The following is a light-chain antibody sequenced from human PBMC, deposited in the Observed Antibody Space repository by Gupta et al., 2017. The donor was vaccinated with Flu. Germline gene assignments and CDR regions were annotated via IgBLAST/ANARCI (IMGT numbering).Light chain of an antibody. CDR2: KDT. CDR3: QAADRSDKWV. J-gene: IGLJ3*02. CDR1: VLSDAY. V-gene: IGLV3-25*03. Sequence: PGQTAEISCSGDVLSDAYVYWYQQKAVQAPIVVIQKDTGSPSGIPERFSASPSGTTVTLTISGVQAEDEGDYYCQAADRSDKWVFGGGTKLTV.